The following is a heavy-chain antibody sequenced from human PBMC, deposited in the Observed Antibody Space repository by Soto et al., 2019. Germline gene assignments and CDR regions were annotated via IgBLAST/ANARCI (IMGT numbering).Heavy chain of an antibody. V-gene: IGHV4-59*02. CDR3: ARVHSGWSSGHGLDV. D-gene: IGHD6-19*01. Sequence: NPSETLSLTCTVSGASVSSYFWSWVRQPPGKGLEWIGYIYNSGRTNYNPPLKSRVTISLDTSDNDFSLRLTSLTAADTAVYYCARVHSGWSSGHGLDVWGQGTTVTVSS. J-gene: IGHJ6*02. CDR2: IYNSGRT. CDR1: GASVSSYF.